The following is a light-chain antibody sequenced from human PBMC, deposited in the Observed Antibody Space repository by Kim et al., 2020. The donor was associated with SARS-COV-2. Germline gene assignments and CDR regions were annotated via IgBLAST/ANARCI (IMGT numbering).Light chain of an antibody. Sequence: SPGEGATLSCMASQSVSSYLAWYQQKPGQAPRLLIYDASNRATGIPARFSGSGSGTDFTLTISSLEPEDFAVYYCQQRSNWPPGYTFGQGTKLEI. CDR2: DAS. CDR1: QSVSSY. V-gene: IGKV3-11*01. J-gene: IGKJ2*01. CDR3: QQRSNWPPGYT.